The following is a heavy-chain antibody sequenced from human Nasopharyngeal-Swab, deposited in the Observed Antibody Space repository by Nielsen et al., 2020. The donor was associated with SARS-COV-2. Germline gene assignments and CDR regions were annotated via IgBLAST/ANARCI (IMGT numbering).Heavy chain of an antibody. D-gene: IGHD3-16*01. CDR1: GFTFDDYA. Sequence: SLKISCAASGFTFDDYAMQWVRQAPGKGLEWVSGISWYSGSICYADSVKGRFTISRDNDKNSLYLQMNSLRAEDMALYYCAKDISPLGRGGFDYWGQGTLVTVSS. V-gene: IGHV3-9*03. CDR2: ISWYSGSI. CDR3: AKDISPLGRGGFDY. J-gene: IGHJ4*02.